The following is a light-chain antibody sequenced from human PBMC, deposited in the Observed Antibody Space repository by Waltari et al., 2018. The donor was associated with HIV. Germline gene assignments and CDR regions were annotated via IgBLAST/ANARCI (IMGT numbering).Light chain of an antibody. Sequence: NFMLTQPHSVSESPGKTVTISCTRSSGSIASNYVQWYQQRPGSAPTTVIYEENQRPSGVPDRFSGSIDSSSNSASLTISGLKTEDEADYYCQSYDSSNPYWVFGGGTKLTVL. CDR1: SGSIASNY. CDR3: QSYDSSNPYWV. CDR2: EEN. V-gene: IGLV6-57*03. J-gene: IGLJ3*02.